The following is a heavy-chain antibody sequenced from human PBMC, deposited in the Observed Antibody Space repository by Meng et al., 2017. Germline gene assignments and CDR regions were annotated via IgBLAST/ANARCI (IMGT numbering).Heavy chain of an antibody. V-gene: IGHV3-66*01. Sequence: GQLGESGGGLVQPGGSRRLSCAASGFTVSSNYLSWVRQAPGKGLEWVSVIYSGGSTYYADSVKGRFTISRDDSKNTLYLQMNSLKTEDTAVYYCTTDLSPPFDYWGQGTLVTVSS. J-gene: IGHJ4*02. CDR1: GFTVSSNY. CDR3: TTDLSPPFDY. CDR2: IYSGGST.